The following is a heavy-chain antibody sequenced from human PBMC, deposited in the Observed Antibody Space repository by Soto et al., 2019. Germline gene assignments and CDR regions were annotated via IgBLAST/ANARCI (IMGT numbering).Heavy chain of an antibody. D-gene: IGHD1-20*01. J-gene: IGHJ4*02. CDR1: GFTFSSHW. V-gene: IGHV3-74*01. CDR3: ARGGLYKYYFDY. CDR2: LNSDGSSI. Sequence: EVQLVESGGGLVPPGGSLRLSCAASGFTFSSHWMHWVRQAPGKGLVWVSRLNSDGSSINYADSVRGRFTISRDNAKNTLYLQVNIIRAEDTAVYYCARGGLYKYYFDYWGQGTLVTVSS.